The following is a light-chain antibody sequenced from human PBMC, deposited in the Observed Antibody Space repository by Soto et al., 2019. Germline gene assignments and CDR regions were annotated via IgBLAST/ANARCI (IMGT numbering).Light chain of an antibody. V-gene: IGLV4-60*02. J-gene: IGLJ2*01. CDR1: SGHSTYI. Sequence: QSVLTQSSSASASLGSSVKLTCTLSSGHSTYIIAWHQQQPGKAPRYLMKLEGXXSXXXXXXXPXRFSGSSSGADRYLTISNLQFEXXADYYCETWDTNVVVFGGGTKLTVL. CDR2: LEGXXSX. CDR3: ETWDTNVVV.